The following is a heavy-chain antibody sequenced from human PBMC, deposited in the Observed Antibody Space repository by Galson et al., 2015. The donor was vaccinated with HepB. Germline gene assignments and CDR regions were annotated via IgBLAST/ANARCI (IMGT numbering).Heavy chain of an antibody. CDR2: IYHTEAT. Sequence: SETLSLTCAVSGGSISSPNWWSWVRQPPGKGLEWIAEIYHTEATNYHPSLKSRVTILVDKSKNQFSLTLNSVTAADTTVYYCARHGRTNADWFDPWGQGTLVTVSS. CDR3: ARHGRTNADWFDP. D-gene: IGHD2-8*01. CDR1: GGSISSPNW. J-gene: IGHJ5*02. V-gene: IGHV4-4*02.